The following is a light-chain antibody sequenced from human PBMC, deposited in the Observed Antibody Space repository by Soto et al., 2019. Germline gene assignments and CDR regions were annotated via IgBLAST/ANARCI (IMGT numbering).Light chain of an antibody. Sequence: DIQMTQSPSSVSASVGDRVTITCRVPQGLRGSLAWYQQKPGKAPKLLISVTSRLQSGVPSRFSGSASGTDFTLTIDSLQPEDLATYYCQQGHDWPLTFGQGTRLEIK. CDR1: QGLRGS. V-gene: IGKV1-12*01. J-gene: IGKJ5*01. CDR2: VTS. CDR3: QQGHDWPLT.